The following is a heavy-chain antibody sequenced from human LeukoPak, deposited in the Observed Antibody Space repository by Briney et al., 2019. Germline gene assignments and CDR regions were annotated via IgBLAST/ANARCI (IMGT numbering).Heavy chain of an antibody. V-gene: IGHV3-23*01. D-gene: IGHD3-3*01. CDR2: ISGSGGST. J-gene: IGHJ4*02. Sequence: GGALRLSCAASGFTFSSYAMSWVRQAPGEGLEWVSAISGSGGSTYYADSVKGRFTISRDNSKNTLYLQMNSLRAEDTAVYYCAKGEANCDFWSGYLASFDYWGQGTLVTVSS. CDR1: GFTFSSYA. CDR3: AKGEANCDFWSGYLASFDY.